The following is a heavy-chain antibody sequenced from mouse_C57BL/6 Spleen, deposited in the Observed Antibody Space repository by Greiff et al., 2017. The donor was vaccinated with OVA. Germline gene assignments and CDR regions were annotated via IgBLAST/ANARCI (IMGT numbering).Heavy chain of an antibody. D-gene: IGHD1-1*01. V-gene: IGHV1-69*01. CDR1: GYTFTSYW. CDR3: ARKDYYGSSPSRAMDY. CDR2: IDPSDSYT. J-gene: IGHJ4*01. Sequence: QVQLQQPGAELVMPGASVKLSCKASGYTFTSYWMHWVKQRPGQGLEWIGEIDPSDSYTNYNQKFKGKSTLTVDKSSSPAYMQLSSLTSEDSAVYYCARKDYYGSSPSRAMDYWGQGTSVTVSS.